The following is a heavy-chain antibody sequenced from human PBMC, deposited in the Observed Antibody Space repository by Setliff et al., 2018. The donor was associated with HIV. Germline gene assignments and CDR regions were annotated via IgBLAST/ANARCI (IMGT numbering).Heavy chain of an antibody. Sequence: PSETLSLTCTVSGGSISSRNFYWGWIRQPPGKGLEWIGSIAYTGSDYYNSSLKSRVTISVDTSRNECSLKLTSVTAADTAVYYCAREVRWELPQGFDHWGQGSQVTVSS. D-gene: IGHD1-26*01. J-gene: IGHJ4*02. CDR3: AREVRWELPQGFDH. CDR2: IAYTGSD. CDR1: GGSISSRNFY. V-gene: IGHV4-39*07.